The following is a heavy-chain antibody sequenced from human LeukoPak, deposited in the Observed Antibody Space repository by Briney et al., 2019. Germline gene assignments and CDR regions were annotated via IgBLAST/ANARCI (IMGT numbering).Heavy chain of an antibody. Sequence: SKTLSLTCTVSGGSISSYYWSWIRQPAGKGLEWIGRIYTSGSTNYNPSLKSRVTMSVDTSKSQFSLKLSSVTAADTAVYYCAGSLKEMATTSGDAFDIWGQGTMVTVSS. CDR1: GGSISSYY. J-gene: IGHJ3*02. CDR2: IYTSGST. V-gene: IGHV4-4*07. CDR3: AGSLKEMATTSGDAFDI. D-gene: IGHD5-24*01.